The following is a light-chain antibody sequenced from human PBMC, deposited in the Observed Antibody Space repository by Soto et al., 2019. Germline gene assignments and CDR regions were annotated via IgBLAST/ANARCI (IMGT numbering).Light chain of an antibody. Sequence: DLQMTQSPSYLSAAIAYTCTITCRESQSIKNYLNWYQHKPGAAPKLLIFGASNLESGVPSRFSGSGSGTEFTLSISSLQPEDFATYYCQQGYSTTPITFGQGTRLEIK. V-gene: IGKV1-39*01. CDR1: QSIKNY. CDR2: GAS. CDR3: QQGYSTTPIT. J-gene: IGKJ5*01.